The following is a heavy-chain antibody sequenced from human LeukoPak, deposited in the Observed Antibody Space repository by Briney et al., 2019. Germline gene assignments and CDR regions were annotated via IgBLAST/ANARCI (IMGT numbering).Heavy chain of an antibody. Sequence: GGSLRLPCAASGFTVSSNYMSWVRQAPGKGLEWVSVIYSGGSTYYADSVKGRFTISRDNSKNTLYLQMNSLRAEDTAVYYCARDRPRITIFGVVKDYGMDVWGQGTTVTVSS. J-gene: IGHJ6*02. CDR2: IYSGGST. CDR3: ARDRPRITIFGVVKDYGMDV. D-gene: IGHD3-3*01. V-gene: IGHV3-53*01. CDR1: GFTVSSNY.